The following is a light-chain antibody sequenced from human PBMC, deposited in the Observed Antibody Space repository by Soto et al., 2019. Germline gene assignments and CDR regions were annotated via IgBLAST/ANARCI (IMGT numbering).Light chain of an antibody. CDR1: PSISTN. V-gene: IGKV3-15*01. J-gene: IGKJ4*01. Sequence: EIIMTQSPATLSVSPGEGATLSCRTSPSISTNLAWYQHKRGQSPRLFVYGASTRATGVPARSSGSGSGAAFTLSISSLQSEDFAVYYCQQYNSWPTFGGGTKVAIK. CDR3: QQYNSWPT. CDR2: GAS.